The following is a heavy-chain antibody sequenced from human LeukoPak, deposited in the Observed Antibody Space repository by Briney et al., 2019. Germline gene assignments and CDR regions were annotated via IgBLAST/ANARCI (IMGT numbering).Heavy chain of an antibody. CDR1: GFTFSSYA. CDR2: ISGSGGST. J-gene: IGHJ3*02. CDR3: AKDLSSSWYRDAFDI. D-gene: IGHD6-13*01. Sequence: GGSLRLSCAASGFTFSSYAMSWVCQAPGKGLEWVSAISGSGGSTYYADSVKGRFTISRDSSKNTLYLQMNSLRAEDTAVYYCAKDLSSSWYRDAFDIWGQGTMVTVSS. V-gene: IGHV3-23*01.